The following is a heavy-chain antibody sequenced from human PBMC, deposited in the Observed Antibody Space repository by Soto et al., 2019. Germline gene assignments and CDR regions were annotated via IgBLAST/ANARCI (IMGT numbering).Heavy chain of an antibody. V-gene: IGHV1-8*01. CDR1: GYTFTNYD. CDR2: MSPNSGNT. J-gene: IGHJ4*02. D-gene: IGHD6-19*01. CDR3: VTWDRSGCDTGFY. Sequence: QVQLVQSGAEVKKPGASVKVSCKASGYTFTNYDMNWVRQATGQGLEWMGWMSPNSGNTGYAQKFQGRVTMTRDTSRMTAYMELSRLRSDDTAVYYCVTWDRSGCDTGFYGGQGTMVTVSS.